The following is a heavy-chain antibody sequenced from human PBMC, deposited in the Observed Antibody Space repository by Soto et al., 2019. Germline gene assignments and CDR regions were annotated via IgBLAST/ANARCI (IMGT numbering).Heavy chain of an antibody. D-gene: IGHD5-18*01. Sequence: QVQLVQSGAEVKKPGASVKVSCKASGYTFTSYGISWVRQAPGQGLEWMGWISAYNGNTNYEQKLQGRVTMTTDTFTSTAYMELRRLRSDDTAMYYCARGGKGGTDVVTARYFDYWGRGALGTVSS. V-gene: IGHV1-18*01. CDR1: GYTFTSYG. CDR3: ARGGKGGTDVVTARYFDY. CDR2: ISAYNGNT. J-gene: IGHJ4*02.